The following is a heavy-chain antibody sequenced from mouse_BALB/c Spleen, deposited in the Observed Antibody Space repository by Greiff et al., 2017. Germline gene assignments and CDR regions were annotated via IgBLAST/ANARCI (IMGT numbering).Heavy chain of an antibody. J-gene: IGHJ1*01. CDR2: IYPGNSDT. V-gene: IGHV1-5*01. D-gene: IGHD1-1*01. CDR1: GYTFTSYW. CDR3: TRSRLYYGRNFDV. Sequence: EVQLQQSGTVLARPGASVKMSCKASGYTFTSYWMHWVKQRPGQGLEWIGAIYPGNSDTSYNQKFKGKAKLTAVTSTSTAYMELSSLTNEDSAVYYCTRSRLYYGRNFDVWGAGTTVTVSS.